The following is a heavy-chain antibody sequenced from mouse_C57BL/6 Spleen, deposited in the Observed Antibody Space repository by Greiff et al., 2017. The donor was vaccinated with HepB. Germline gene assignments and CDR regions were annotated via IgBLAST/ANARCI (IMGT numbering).Heavy chain of an antibody. J-gene: IGHJ2*01. D-gene: IGHD2-4*01. CDR1: GYTFTSYW. Sequence: QVQLQQSGAELVKPGASVKLSCKASGYTFTSYWMHWVKQRPGQGLEWIGMIHPNSGSTNYNEKFKSKATLTVDKSSSTAYMQLSSLTSEDSAVYYCARREGLRQGYYFDYWGQGTTLTVSS. V-gene: IGHV1-64*01. CDR2: IHPNSGST. CDR3: ARREGLRQGYYFDY.